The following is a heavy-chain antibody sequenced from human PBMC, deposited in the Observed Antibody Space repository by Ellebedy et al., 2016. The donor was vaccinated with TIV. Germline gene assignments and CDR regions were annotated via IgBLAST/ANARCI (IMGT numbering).Heavy chain of an antibody. D-gene: IGHD6-6*01. CDR3: ARGHVSSGSLTERNWFNP. V-gene: IGHV3-30-3*01. J-gene: IGHJ5*02. CDR2: ISYDGSNK. CDR1: GFTFSSYA. Sequence: GESLKISXAASGFTFSSYAMHWVRQAPGKGLEWVAVISYDGSNKYYADSVKGRFTISRDNAKNSLYLQMNSLRDEDTAVYYCARGHVSSGSLTERNWFNPWGQGTLVTVSS.